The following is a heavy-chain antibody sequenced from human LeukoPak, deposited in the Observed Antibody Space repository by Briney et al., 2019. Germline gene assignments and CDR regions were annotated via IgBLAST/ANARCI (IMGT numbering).Heavy chain of an antibody. J-gene: IGHJ4*02. CDR3: ARGPPNWWYFNY. V-gene: IGHV4-59*01. CDR2: IYYSGST. CDR1: GGSITSYY. D-gene: IGHD2-8*02. Sequence: PSETLSLTCTVSGGSITSYYWSWIRQPPGKGLEWIGYIYYSGSTNYNPSLKSRVTISVDTSKNQFSLKLNSLTAADTAVYYCARGPPNWWYFNYWGRGTLVTVSS.